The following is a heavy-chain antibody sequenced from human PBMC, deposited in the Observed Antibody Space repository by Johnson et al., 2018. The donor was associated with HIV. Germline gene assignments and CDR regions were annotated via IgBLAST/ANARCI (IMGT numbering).Heavy chain of an antibody. D-gene: IGHD6-6*01. CDR2: ISWDGGST. J-gene: IGHJ3*02. CDR1: GFTFDDYG. CDR3: VLFSSIAAEGAFDI. Sequence: VQLVESGGGVVRPGGSLRLSCAASGFTFDDYGMRWVRQAPGKGLEWVSLISWDGGSTYYADSVKGRFTISRYNSKNSLYLQMNSLRAEDTALYYCVLFSSIAAEGAFDIWGQGTMVTVSS. V-gene: IGHV3-43D*03.